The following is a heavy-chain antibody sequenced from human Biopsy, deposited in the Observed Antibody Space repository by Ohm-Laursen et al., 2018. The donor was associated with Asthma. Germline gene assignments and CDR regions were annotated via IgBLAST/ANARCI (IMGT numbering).Heavy chain of an antibody. J-gene: IGHJ6*02. CDR3: ARAVDYSHYYGIDV. CDR2: ISVYNGNT. V-gene: IGHV1-18*01. CDR1: RYTFNSAG. Sequence: SANLSCKTSRYTFNSAGITWVRQAPGQGLESMGWISVYNGNTKVAQKLQDRVTMITDTSTSTAYMELRSLRSDDTAVYFCARAVDYSHYYGIDVWGQGTTVTVS. D-gene: IGHD3-10*01.